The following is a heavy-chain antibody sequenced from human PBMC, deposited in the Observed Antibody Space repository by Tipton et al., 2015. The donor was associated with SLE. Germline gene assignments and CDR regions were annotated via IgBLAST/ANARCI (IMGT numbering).Heavy chain of an antibody. Sequence: TLSLTCAVYGGSFSGYYWSWIRQPPGKGLEWIGEINHSGSTNYNPSLKSRVTISVDTSKNQFSLKLGSVTAADTAVYYCARGELGFSAFDYWGQGTLVTVSS. CDR1: GGSFSGYY. D-gene: IGHD7-27*01. CDR2: INHSGST. CDR3: ARGELGFSAFDY. V-gene: IGHV4-34*01. J-gene: IGHJ4*02.